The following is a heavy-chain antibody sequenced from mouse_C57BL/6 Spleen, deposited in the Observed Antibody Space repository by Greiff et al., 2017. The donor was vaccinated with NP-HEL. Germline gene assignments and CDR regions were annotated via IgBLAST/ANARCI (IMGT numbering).Heavy chain of an antibody. V-gene: IGHV1-64*01. D-gene: IGHD2-5*01. CDR3: ARLGSNGNFDY. J-gene: IGHJ2*01. CDR1: GYTFTSYW. CDR2: IHPNSGST. Sequence: QVQLQQSGAELVKPGASVKLSCKASGYTFTSYWMHWVKQRPGQGLEWIGMIHPNSGSTNYNEKFKSKATLTVDKSSSTAYMQLSSLTSEDSAVYYCARLGSNGNFDYWGQGTTLTVSS.